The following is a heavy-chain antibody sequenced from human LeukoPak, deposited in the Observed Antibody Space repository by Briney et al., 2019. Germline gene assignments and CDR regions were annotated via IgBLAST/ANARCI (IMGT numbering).Heavy chain of an antibody. CDR1: GFTFSSYA. CDR3: ARHRLTMIVLGGGDY. V-gene: IGHV3-23*01. D-gene: IGHD3-22*01. Sequence: PGGSLRLSCAASGFTFSSYAMSWVRQAPGKGLEWVSTISGSGGSTYYADSVKGRFTISRDNSKNTLYLQMNSLRAEDTAVYYCARHRLTMIVLGGGDYWGQGTLVTVSS. CDR2: ISGSGGST. J-gene: IGHJ4*02.